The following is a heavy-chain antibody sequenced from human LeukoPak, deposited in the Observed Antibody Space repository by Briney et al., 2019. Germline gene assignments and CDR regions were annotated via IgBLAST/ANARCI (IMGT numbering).Heavy chain of an antibody. CDR2: ISGSGGST. J-gene: IGHJ6*02. Sequence: GGSLRLSCAASGFTFSSYAMSWVRQAPGKGLEWVSAISGSGGSTYYADSVKGRFTISRDNSKNTLYLQMNSLRAEDTAVYYCAKGTGSALYSYYGMDVWGQGTTVTVSS. D-gene: IGHD3-10*01. V-gene: IGHV3-23*01. CDR1: GFTFSSYA. CDR3: AKGTGSALYSYYGMDV.